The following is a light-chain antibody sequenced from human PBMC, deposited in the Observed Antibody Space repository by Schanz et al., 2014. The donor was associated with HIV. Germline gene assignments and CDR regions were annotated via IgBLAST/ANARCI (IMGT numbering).Light chain of an antibody. Sequence: DIQLTQSPSFLSASKGDRVSITCRASQDISRQLAWYQQIPGKAPKLLIYSASTLQSGVPSRFSGSGYGTEFTLTIRSLRPEDFATYFCQQLNRYPPAFGQGTKVEVK. CDR3: QQLNRYPPA. V-gene: IGKV1-9*01. CDR1: QDISRQ. J-gene: IGKJ1*01. CDR2: SAS.